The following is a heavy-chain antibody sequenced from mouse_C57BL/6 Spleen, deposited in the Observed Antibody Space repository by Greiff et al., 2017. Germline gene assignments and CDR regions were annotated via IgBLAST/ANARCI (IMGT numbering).Heavy chain of an antibody. CDR2: IDPSDSET. V-gene: IGHV1-52*01. CDR1: GYTFTSYW. J-gene: IGHJ3*01. Sequence: VQLQQPGAELVRPGSSVKLSCKASGYTFTSYWMHWVKQRPIQGLEWIGNIDPSDSETHYNQKFKDKATLTVDKSSSTAYMQLSSLTSEDAAVYYCAREWDDLFAYWGQGTLVTVSA. CDR3: AREWDDLFAY. D-gene: IGHD1-3*01.